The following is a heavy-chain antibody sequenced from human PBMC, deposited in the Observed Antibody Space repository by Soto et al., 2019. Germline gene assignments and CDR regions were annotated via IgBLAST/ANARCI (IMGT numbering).Heavy chain of an antibody. D-gene: IGHD3-16*02. CDR2: ISYDGSNK. Sequence: LRLSCAASGFTFSSYGMHWVRQAPGKGLEWVAVISYDGSNKYYADSVKGRFTISRDNSKNTLYLQMNSLRAEDTAVYYCAKDYLRLRLGELSGVAFDIWGQGTMVTVSS. V-gene: IGHV3-30*18. CDR1: GFTFSSYG. J-gene: IGHJ3*02. CDR3: AKDYLRLRLGELSGVAFDI.